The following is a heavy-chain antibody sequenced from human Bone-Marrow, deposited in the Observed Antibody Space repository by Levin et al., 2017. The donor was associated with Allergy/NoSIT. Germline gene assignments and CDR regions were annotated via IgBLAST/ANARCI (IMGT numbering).Heavy chain of an antibody. CDR3: ARRAYCGAACFAGAYYFDY. Sequence: GESLKISCKGSGYSFTNYWIGWVRQVPGKGLEWMGMILPADSETRKSPSFQGQVTFSADKSISTAYLQWSTLKASDTAMYFCARRAYCGAACFAGAYYFDYWGQGTLVTVSS. V-gene: IGHV5-51*01. CDR2: ILPADSET. CDR1: GYSFTNYW. J-gene: IGHJ4*02. D-gene: IGHD2-21*02.